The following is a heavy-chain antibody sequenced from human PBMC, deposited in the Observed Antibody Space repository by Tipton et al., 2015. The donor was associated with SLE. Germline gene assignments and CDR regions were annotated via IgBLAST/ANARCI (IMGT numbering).Heavy chain of an antibody. Sequence: TLSLTCAVSGGSISTINWWSWVRQPPGKGLEWIGEIYHSGSTNYNPSLKSRVTISVDKSKNQFSLKLSSVTAADTAVYYCARGFSGSRYYYYYMDVWGKGTTVTVSS. J-gene: IGHJ6*03. D-gene: IGHD1-26*01. V-gene: IGHV4-4*02. CDR2: IYHSGST. CDR1: GGSISTINW. CDR3: ARGFSGSRYYYYYMDV.